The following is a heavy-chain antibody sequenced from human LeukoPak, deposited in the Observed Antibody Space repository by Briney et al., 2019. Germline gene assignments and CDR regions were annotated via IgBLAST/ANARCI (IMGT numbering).Heavy chain of an antibody. Sequence: PGGSLRLSCAASGFTFSDCYMSWIRQAPGKGLEWVSYISSSGSTIYYADSVKGRFTISRDNAKNSLYLQMNSLRAEDTAVYYCARDKGGIITMVRGIIDYWGQGTLVTVSS. CDR3: ARDKGGIITMVRGIIDY. D-gene: IGHD3-10*01. CDR2: ISSSGSTI. J-gene: IGHJ4*02. V-gene: IGHV3-11*01. CDR1: GFTFSDCY.